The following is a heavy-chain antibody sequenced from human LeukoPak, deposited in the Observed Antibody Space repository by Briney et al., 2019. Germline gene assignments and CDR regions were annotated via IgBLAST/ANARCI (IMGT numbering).Heavy chain of an antibody. V-gene: IGHV4-59*01. J-gene: IGHJ6*03. D-gene: IGHD6-13*01. CDR1: GASISSYY. CDR2: IYYSET. Sequence: RPSETLSLTCSVSGASISSYYWSWIRQSPGKGLEWIGNIYYSETNYNPSLKSRVIISADTSKNQFSLRLTSVTAADTAVYYCARDVWGIGAADGVKNYHYCYMDVWSKGTTVTVSS. CDR3: ARDVWGIGAADGVKNYHYCYMDV.